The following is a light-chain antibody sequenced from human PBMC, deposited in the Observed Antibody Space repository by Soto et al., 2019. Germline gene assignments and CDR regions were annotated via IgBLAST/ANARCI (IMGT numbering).Light chain of an antibody. V-gene: IGLV2-14*01. CDR3: FSHRRGDSHV. CDR1: SSDVGAYTY. CDR2: GVT. Sequence: QSVLTQPASVSGSPGQSITISCTGTSSDVGAYTYVSWYQQYPGKAPKLMIYGVTNRPSGVSNRFSGSKTGNTASLAISGLQAEDAADYYCFSHRRGDSHVFGTGTRSPS. J-gene: IGLJ1*01.